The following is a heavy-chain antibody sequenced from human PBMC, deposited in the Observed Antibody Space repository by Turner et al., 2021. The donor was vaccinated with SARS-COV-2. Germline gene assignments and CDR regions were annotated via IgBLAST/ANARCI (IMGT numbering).Heavy chain of an antibody. V-gene: IGHV3-21*01. D-gene: IGHD2-15*01. Sequence: ELQLVESGGGLVKPGGSLRPSGAAPGFPFSGHSVTWVRQARGKGGEWVASISGSRNYIHYADSVRGRFTISRDNAKNSLYLQMNSLRADDTAVYYCARCGGGTCKQNGAFDIWGQGAKVTVSS. CDR1: GFPFSGHS. J-gene: IGHJ3*02. CDR2: ISGSRNYI. CDR3: ARCGGGTCKQNGAFDI.